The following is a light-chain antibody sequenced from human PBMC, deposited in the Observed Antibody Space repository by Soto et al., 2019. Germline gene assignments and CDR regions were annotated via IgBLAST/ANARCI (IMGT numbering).Light chain of an antibody. V-gene: IGKV3-11*01. Sequence: IVLTQSPATLSLSPGERASLSCRASQSVGNSLAWYQQKLGQPPRLLIYDASTRATGVPARFSGSGSGTDLSVTIGSVGAEDFAVYYCQQRTSWPLLTFGGGTKVEIK. J-gene: IGKJ4*01. CDR1: QSVGNS. CDR3: QQRTSWPLLT. CDR2: DAS.